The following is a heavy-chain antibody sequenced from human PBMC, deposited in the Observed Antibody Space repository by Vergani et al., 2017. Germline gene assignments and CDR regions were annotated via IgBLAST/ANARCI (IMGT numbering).Heavy chain of an antibody. CDR2: IIPIFGTA. J-gene: IGHJ6*02. Sequence: QVQLVQSGAEVKKPGALGKVSCKASGGTFSSYAISWVRQAPGQGLEWMGGIIPIFGTANYAQKFQGRVTITADESTSTAYMELSSLRSEDTAVYYCARDXELLRYYYYYGMDVWGQGTTVTVSS. CDR1: GGTFSSYA. D-gene: IGHD1-26*01. V-gene: IGHV1-69*01. CDR3: ARDXELLRYYYYYGMDV.